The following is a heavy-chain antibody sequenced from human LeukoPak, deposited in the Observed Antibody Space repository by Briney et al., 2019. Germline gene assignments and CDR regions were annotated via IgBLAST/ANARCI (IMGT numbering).Heavy chain of an antibody. J-gene: IGHJ5*02. CDR1: GGSISSGDYY. CDR2: IYYSGST. Sequence: PSETLSLTCTVSGGSISSGDYYWSWIRQPPGKGLEWIGYIYYSGSTYYNPSLKSRVTISVDTSKNQFSLKLSSVTAADTAVYYCARGAPLSHCSSTSCFHNWFDPWGQGTLVIVSS. D-gene: IGHD2-2*01. V-gene: IGHV4-30-4*08. CDR3: ARGAPLSHCSSTSCFHNWFDP.